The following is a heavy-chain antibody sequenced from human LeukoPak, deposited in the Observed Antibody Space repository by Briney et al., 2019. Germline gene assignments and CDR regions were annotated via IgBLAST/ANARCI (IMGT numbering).Heavy chain of an antibody. CDR2: IKEDGSVM. CDR3: ARDLWGSYSTGSYLDY. CDR1: GFSFSTSA. V-gene: IGHV3-7*01. D-gene: IGHD6-19*01. J-gene: IGHJ4*02. Sequence: GGSLRLSCAASGFSFSTSAMSWVRQAPGKGLEWVANIKEDGSVMYYVDSLKGRFTISRDSAQNSLYLQMNSLRVEDTAVYFCARDLWGSYSTGSYLDYWGQGALVTVSS.